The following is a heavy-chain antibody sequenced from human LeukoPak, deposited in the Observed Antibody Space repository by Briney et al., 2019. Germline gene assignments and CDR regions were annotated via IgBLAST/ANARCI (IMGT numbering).Heavy chain of an antibody. D-gene: IGHD6-13*01. CDR1: GGSISSYY. Sequence: SETLSLTCTVSGGSISSYYWSWIRQPPGKGLEWIGYIYYSGSTNYNPSLKSRVTISVDTSKNQFSLKLSSVTAADTAVYYCAGGGRSSWANWFDPWGQGTLVTVSS. V-gene: IGHV4-59*01. CDR2: IYYSGST. J-gene: IGHJ5*02. CDR3: AGGGRSSWANWFDP.